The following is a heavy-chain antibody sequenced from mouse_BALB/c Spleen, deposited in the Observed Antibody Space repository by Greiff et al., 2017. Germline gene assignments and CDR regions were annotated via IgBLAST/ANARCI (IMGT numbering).Heavy chain of an antibody. J-gene: IGHJ3*01. CDR2: IWAGGST. D-gene: IGHD1-2*01. V-gene: IGHV2-9*02. CDR3: AREGYGYWFAY. CDR1: GFSLTSYG. Sequence: VHLVESGPGLVAPSQSLSITCTVSGFSLTSYGVHWVRQPPGKGLEWLGVIWAGGSTNYNSALMSRLSISKDNSKSQVFLKMNSLQTDDTAMYYCAREGYGYWFAYWGQGTLVTVSA.